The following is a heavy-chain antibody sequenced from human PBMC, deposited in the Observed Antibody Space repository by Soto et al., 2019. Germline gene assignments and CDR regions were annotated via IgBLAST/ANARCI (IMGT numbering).Heavy chain of an antibody. V-gene: IGHV4-4*07. CDR1: GGSISSYY. CDR2: IYTSGST. CDR3: AREEVYYYDSSGYIGYYFDY. Sequence: QVQLQESGPGLVKPSETLSLTCTVSGGSISSYYWSWIRQPAGKGLEWIGRIYTSGSTNYNPSLRSRVTMSVDTSKNQCSLKLSSVTAADTAVYYCAREEVYYYDSSGYIGYYFDYWGQGTLVTVSS. D-gene: IGHD3-22*01. J-gene: IGHJ4*02.